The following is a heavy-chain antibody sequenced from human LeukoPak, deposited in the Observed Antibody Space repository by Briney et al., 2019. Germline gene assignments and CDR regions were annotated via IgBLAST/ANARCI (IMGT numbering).Heavy chain of an antibody. Sequence: GGSLRLSCAASGFTFSTYGMHWVRQAPGKGLEWVAVIWNDGSNQDYVDSVKGRFTISRDNSKNTLWLQMNSLRAEDTAVYYCARDRVWASDIWGQGTMVTVSS. D-gene: IGHD3-10*01. CDR2: IWNDGSNQ. CDR3: ARDRVWASDI. CDR1: GFTFSTYG. J-gene: IGHJ3*02. V-gene: IGHV3-33*01.